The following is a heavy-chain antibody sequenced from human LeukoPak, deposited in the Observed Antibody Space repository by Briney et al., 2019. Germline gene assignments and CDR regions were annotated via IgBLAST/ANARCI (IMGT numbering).Heavy chain of an antibody. D-gene: IGHD3-10*02. CDR3: AELGITMIGGV. CDR1: GFTFSSYG. J-gene: IGHJ6*04. Sequence: GGSLRLSCAASGFTFSSYGMNWVRQAPGKGLEGLEWVSYISSSGSTIYYADSMKGRFTISRDNAKNSLYLQMNSLRAEDTAVYYCAELGITMIGGVWGKGTTVTISS. V-gene: IGHV3-48*04. CDR2: ISSSGSTI.